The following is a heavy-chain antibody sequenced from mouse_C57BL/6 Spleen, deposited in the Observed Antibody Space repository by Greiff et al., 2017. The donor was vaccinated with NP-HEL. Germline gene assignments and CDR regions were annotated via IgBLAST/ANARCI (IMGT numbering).Heavy chain of an antibody. J-gene: IGHJ2*01. V-gene: IGHV3-6*01. CDR2: ISYDGSN. D-gene: IGHD1-1*01. CDR1: GYSITSGYY. Sequence: VQLKESGPGLVKPSQSLSLTCSVTGYSITSGYYWNWIRQFPGNNLEWMGYISYDGSNKYNPSLKNRISITRDTSKNQFFLKLNSVTTEDTATYYCARKTVVATDYWGQGTTLTVSS. CDR3: ARKTVVATDY.